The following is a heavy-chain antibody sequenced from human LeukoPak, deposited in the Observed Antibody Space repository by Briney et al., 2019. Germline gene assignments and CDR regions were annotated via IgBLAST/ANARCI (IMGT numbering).Heavy chain of an antibody. CDR2: FDPEDGET. Sequence: ASVKVSCKVSGYTLTELSMHWVRQAPGKGLEWMGGFDPEDGETIYAQKFQGRVTMTEDTSTDTAYMELSSLRPEDTAVYYCATDYYDSSGYPDAFDIWGQGTMVTVSS. D-gene: IGHD3-22*01. V-gene: IGHV1-24*01. J-gene: IGHJ3*02. CDR1: GYTLTELS. CDR3: ATDYYDSSGYPDAFDI.